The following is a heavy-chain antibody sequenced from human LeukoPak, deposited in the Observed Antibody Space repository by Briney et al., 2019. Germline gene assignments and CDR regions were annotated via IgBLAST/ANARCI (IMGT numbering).Heavy chain of an antibody. Sequence: PSETLSLTCTVSGGSISSSSYYWGWIRQPPGKGLEWIGSIYYRGSTYYNPSLKSRVTISVDTSKNQFSLKLSSVTAADTAVYYCARDFQRIQLWLRYFDYWGQGTLVTVSS. CDR3: ARDFQRIQLWLRYFDY. J-gene: IGHJ4*02. V-gene: IGHV4-39*07. D-gene: IGHD5-18*01. CDR2: IYYRGST. CDR1: GGSISSSSYY.